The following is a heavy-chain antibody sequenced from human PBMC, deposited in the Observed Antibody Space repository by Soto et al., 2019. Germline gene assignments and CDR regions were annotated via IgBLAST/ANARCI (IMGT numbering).Heavy chain of an antibody. CDR2: IYSSGNT. Sequence: SETLSLTCTVSGDYISSYHWSWIRQPPGKGLEWVGFIYSSGNTHYNPSLKSRVTISTDTSKNQFSLKLTSVTAADTAVYYCARAAVPATCCAFDIWGQGAMVTVSS. CDR3: ARAAVPATCCAFDI. D-gene: IGHD1-26*01. J-gene: IGHJ3*02. V-gene: IGHV4-59*01. CDR1: GDYISSYH.